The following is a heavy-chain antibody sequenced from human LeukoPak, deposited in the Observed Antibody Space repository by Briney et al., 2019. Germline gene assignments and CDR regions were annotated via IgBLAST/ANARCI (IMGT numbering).Heavy chain of an antibody. CDR3: VKGGLRSGYSFED. Sequence: PGGSLRLSCAASGFNFNTHAISWVRQAPGKGLEWVAAVSDTGDLRYSANSVKGRFAISRDNSKNTAFLQMYSLRAEGTALYYCVKGGLRSGYSFEDWGQGTLVSVSS. CDR1: GFNFNTHA. V-gene: IGHV3-23*01. CDR2: VSDTGDLR. J-gene: IGHJ4*02. D-gene: IGHD3-9*01.